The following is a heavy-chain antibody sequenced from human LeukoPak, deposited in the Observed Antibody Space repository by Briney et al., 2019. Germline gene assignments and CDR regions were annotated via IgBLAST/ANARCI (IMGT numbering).Heavy chain of an antibody. D-gene: IGHD1-14*01. CDR1: GGSISSYY. J-gene: IGHJ6*02. Sequence: SETLSLTCTVSGGSISSYYWSWIRQPPGKGLEWIGYIYYSGSTNYNPSLKSRVTISVDTSKNQFSLKLSSVTAADTAVYYCAGGYGSLYYYYGMDVWGQGTTVTVSS. V-gene: IGHV4-59*01. CDR3: AGGYGSLYYYYGMDV. CDR2: IYYSGST.